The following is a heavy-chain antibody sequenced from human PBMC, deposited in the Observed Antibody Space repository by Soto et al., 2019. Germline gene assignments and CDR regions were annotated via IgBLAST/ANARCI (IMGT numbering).Heavy chain of an antibody. CDR1: GYVFTGWG. V-gene: IGHV1-18*01. CDR3: ARDRAGLLEF. D-gene: IGHD3-10*01. CDR2: VSAYDGAT. J-gene: IGHJ4*02. Sequence: QVQLVQSATEVVQPGASVRVSCKASGYVFTGWGISWVRQVPGQGLEWVGWVSAYDGATRSSEKLQGRISVTRDKCTSTVYMDLTNLRSDDAAVYYCARDRAGLLEFWGQGTLVTVSS.